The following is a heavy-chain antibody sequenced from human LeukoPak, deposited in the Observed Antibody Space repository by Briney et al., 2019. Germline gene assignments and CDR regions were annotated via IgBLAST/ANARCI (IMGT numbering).Heavy chain of an antibody. D-gene: IGHD1-26*01. CDR3: AKDLSWEYDAFDI. CDR1: GFTFSSYW. Sequence: GGSLRLSCVGSGFTFSSYWMTWVRQAPGKGLEWVSAISGSGGSTYYADSVKGRFTISRDNSKNTLYLQMNSLRAEDTAVYYCAKDLSWEYDAFDIWGQGTMVTVSS. J-gene: IGHJ3*02. CDR2: ISGSGGST. V-gene: IGHV3-23*01.